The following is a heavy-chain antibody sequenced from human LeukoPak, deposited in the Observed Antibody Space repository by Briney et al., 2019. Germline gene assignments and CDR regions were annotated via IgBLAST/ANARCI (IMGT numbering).Heavy chain of an antibody. V-gene: IGHV4-59*01. J-gene: IGHJ4*02. CDR2: IYYSGST. D-gene: IGHD6-19*01. Sequence: SETLSLTCTVSGGSTSGYYWSWIRQPPGKGLEWIGYIYYSGSTNYNPSLKSRVTISVDTSKNQFSLKLSSVTAADTAIYFCARDPIGSGGTIDYWGQGTLVTVSS. CDR3: ARDPIGSGGTIDY. CDR1: GGSTSGYY.